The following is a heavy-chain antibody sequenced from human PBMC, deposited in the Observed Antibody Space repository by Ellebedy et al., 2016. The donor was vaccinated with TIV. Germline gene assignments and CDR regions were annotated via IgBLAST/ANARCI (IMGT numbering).Heavy chain of an antibody. V-gene: IGHV3-30-3*01. CDR3: AHFLGNTMVRGVLTALDY. CDR1: GFTFSSYW. D-gene: IGHD3-10*01. CDR2: ISNDGSNE. J-gene: IGHJ4*02. Sequence: GESLKISCAASGFTFSSYWMNWVRQAPGKGLEWVAVISNDGSNEYYADSAKGRLTISRDNSKDTFYLQVNSLRAEDTAVYYCAHFLGNTMVRGVLTALDYWGQGALVTVSS.